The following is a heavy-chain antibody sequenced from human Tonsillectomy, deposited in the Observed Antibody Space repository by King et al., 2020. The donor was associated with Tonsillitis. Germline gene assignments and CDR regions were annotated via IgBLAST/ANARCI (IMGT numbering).Heavy chain of an antibody. J-gene: IGHJ2*01. CDR1: GFTFSSYA. D-gene: IGHD3-9*01. CDR2: ISGGGGSS. Sequence: VQLVESGGDLVQPGGSLRLSCAASGFTFSSYAMNWVRQAPGKGLEWVSSISGGGGSSYYADSVKGWFTISRDNSENTLYLRMNSLRAEDTAVYYCARDSYYDILTGYYKAWYFDLWGRGTLVTVSS. V-gene: IGHV3-23*04. CDR3: ARDSYYDILTGYYKAWYFDL.